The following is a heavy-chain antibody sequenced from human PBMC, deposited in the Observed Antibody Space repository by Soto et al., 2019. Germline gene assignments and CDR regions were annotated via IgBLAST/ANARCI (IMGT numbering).Heavy chain of an antibody. Sequence: EVQLVESGGGLVQPGGSLRPSCAASGFTFSSYWMSWVRQAPGKGLEWVANIKQDGSEKYYVDSVKGRFTISRDNAKNSLYLQMNSLRAEDTAVYYCARDVLLWFGESPLDYWGQGTLVTVSS. J-gene: IGHJ4*02. CDR2: IKQDGSEK. CDR3: ARDVLLWFGESPLDY. D-gene: IGHD3-10*01. V-gene: IGHV3-7*01. CDR1: GFTFSSYW.